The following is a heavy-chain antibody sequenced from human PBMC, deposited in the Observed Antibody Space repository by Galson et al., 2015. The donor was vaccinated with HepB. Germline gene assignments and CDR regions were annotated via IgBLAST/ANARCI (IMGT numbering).Heavy chain of an antibody. CDR3: ARDFGDSGVVRFPDY. CDR2: INPSGGST. CDR1: GYTFTSYY. J-gene: IGHJ4*02. V-gene: IGHV1-46*01. D-gene: IGHD3-3*01. Sequence: LVKVSCKASGYTFTSYYMHWVRQAPGQGLEWMGIINPSGGSTSYAQKFQGRVTMTRDTSTSTVYMELSSLRSEDTAVYYCARDFGDSGVVRFPDYWGQGTLVTVSS.